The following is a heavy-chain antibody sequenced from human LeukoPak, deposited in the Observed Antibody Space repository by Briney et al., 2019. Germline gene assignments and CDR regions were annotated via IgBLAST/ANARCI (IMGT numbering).Heavy chain of an antibody. V-gene: IGHV4-59*08. CDR2: IYYSGST. J-gene: IGHJ4*02. Sequence: SETLSLTCTVSGGSISSYYWSWIRQPPGKGLEWIGYIYYSGSTNYNPSLKGRVTISVDTSKNQFSLKLNSVTAADTAVYYCARGGDYIWGTYRPFDYWGQGTLVTVSP. CDR1: GGSISSYY. D-gene: IGHD3-16*02. CDR3: ARGGDYIWGTYRPFDY.